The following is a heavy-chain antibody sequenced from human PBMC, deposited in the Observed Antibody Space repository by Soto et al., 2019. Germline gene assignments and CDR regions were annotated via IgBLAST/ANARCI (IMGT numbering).Heavy chain of an antibody. CDR1: GFTFTSSA. D-gene: IGHD3-22*01. V-gene: IGHV1-58*01. Sequence: GASVKVSCKASGFTFTSSAVQRVRQARGQRLEWIGWIVVGSGNTNYAQKFQERVTITRDMSTSTAYMELSSLRSEDTAVYYCAAGRGDYSSGYYYGPYWGQGTLVTVSS. CDR2: IVVGSGNT. CDR3: AAGRGDYSSGYYYGPY. J-gene: IGHJ4*02.